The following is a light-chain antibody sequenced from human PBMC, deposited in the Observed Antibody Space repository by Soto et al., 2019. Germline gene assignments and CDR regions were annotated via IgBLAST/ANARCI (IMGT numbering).Light chain of an antibody. CDR1: QSVRSY. Sequence: EIVLTQSPATLYLSPGERATLSCRASQSVRSYLAWYQQKLGQAPRLLIYDASNRATGIPARFSGSGSGTDFTLTISSLEPDDFAVYYCQQRSNWPITFGQGTRLEIK. CDR3: QQRSNWPIT. V-gene: IGKV3-11*01. CDR2: DAS. J-gene: IGKJ5*01.